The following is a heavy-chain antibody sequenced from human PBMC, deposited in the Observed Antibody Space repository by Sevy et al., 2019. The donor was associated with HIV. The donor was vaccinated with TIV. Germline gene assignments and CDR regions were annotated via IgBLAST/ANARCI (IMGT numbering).Heavy chain of an antibody. CDR1: GGSFSGYY. V-gene: IGHV4-34*01. D-gene: IGHD2-2*01. CDR3: ARHCSSTSCSHAFDI. J-gene: IGHJ3*02. Sequence: SETLSLTCAVYGGSFSGYYWSRIRQPPGKGLEWIGEINHSGSTNYNPSLKSRVTISVDTSKNQFSLKLSSVTAADTAVYYCARHCSSTSCSHAFDIWGQGTMVTVSS. CDR2: INHSGST.